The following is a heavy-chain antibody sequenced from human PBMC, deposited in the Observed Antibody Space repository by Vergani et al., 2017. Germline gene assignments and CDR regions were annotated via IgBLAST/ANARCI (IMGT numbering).Heavy chain of an antibody. CDR3: GRREAPASLMDKPIDI. V-gene: IGHV3-11*01. Sequence: QVQLVASGGGLVRPGGSLRLSCAASGFTFSDSYMTWIRQTPGKGLEWLAHISDGGETKMYAESLKGRFTVSRDNTKNLLILQVKTLKVDDTATYYCGRREAPASLMDKPIDIWGQGTLVTVSS. CDR2: ISDGGETK. J-gene: IGHJ5*02. D-gene: IGHD2-2*01. CDR1: GFTFSDSY.